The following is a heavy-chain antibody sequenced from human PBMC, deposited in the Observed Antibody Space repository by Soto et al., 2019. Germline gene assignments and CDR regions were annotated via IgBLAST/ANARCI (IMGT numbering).Heavy chain of an antibody. V-gene: IGHV4-59*01. J-gene: IGHJ4*02. CDR2: IYYSGST. Sequence: SETLSLTCTVSGGSISSYYWSWIRQPPEKGLEWIGYIYYSGSTNYNPSLKSRVTISVDTSKNQFSLKLSSVTAADTAVYYCARLSSGYSYGRFFDYWGQGTLVTVSS. CDR1: GGSISSYY. D-gene: IGHD5-18*01. CDR3: ARLSSGYSYGRFFDY.